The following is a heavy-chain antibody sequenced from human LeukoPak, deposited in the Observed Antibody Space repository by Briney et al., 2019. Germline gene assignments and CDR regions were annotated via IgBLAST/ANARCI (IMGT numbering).Heavy chain of an antibody. CDR3: ARVYGSGSLGAHGFDP. D-gene: IGHD3-10*01. CDR2: IYYTGST. V-gene: IGHV4-61*01. J-gene: IGHJ5*02. Sequence: PSETLSLTCTVSGGSISSGSYYWSWIRQPPGKGLEWIGSIYYTGSTNYNPSLKSPVTISGDTSKNQFSLKLNSVTAADTAVYYCARVYGSGSLGAHGFDPWGQGTLVTVSS. CDR1: GGSISSGSYY.